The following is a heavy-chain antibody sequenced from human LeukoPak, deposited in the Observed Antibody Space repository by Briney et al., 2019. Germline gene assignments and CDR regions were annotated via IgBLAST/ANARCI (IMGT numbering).Heavy chain of an antibody. CDR2: INPSGGST. V-gene: IGHV1-46*01. D-gene: IGHD3-22*01. J-gene: IGHJ4*02. CDR1: GYTFTSYY. Sequence: RASVKVSCKASGYTFTSYYMHWVRQAPGQGLEWMGIINPSGGSTSYAQKFQGRVTITADKSTSTAYMELSSLRSEDTAVYYCARYDSSGYLDYWGQGTLVTVSS. CDR3: ARYDSSGYLDY.